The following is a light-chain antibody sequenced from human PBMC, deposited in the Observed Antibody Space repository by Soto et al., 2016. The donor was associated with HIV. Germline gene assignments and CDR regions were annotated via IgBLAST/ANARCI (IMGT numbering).Light chain of an antibody. J-gene: IGKJ1*01. CDR3: QQYDSYPST. V-gene: IGKV1-5*03. CDR1: QSISSW. CDR2: KAS. Sequence: DIHMTQSPSTLSTFVGDRVTITCRASQSISSWLAWYQQKPGKAPNLLIYKASTLQSGVPSRFSGSGSGTEFTLTISSLQPDDFATYYCQQYDSYPSTFGQGTKVEIK.